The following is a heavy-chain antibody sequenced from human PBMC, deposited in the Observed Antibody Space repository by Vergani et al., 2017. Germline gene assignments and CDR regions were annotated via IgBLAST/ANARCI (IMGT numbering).Heavy chain of an antibody. CDR3: ARDLGDDSSGPYGMDV. Sequence: QVQLVQSGAEVKKPGASVKVSCKASGYTFTSYAMHWVRQAPGQRLEWMGWINAGNGNTKYSQKFQGRVTITRDTSASTAYMELSSLRSEDTAVYYCARDLGDDSSGPYGMDVWGQGTTVTVSS. CDR1: GYTFTSYA. D-gene: IGHD3-22*01. CDR2: INAGNGNT. J-gene: IGHJ6*02. V-gene: IGHV1-3*01.